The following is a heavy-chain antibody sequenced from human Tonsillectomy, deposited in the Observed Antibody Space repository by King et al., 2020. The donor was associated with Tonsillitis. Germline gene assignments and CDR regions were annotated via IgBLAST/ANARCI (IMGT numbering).Heavy chain of an antibody. V-gene: IGHV3-11*06. J-gene: IGHJ5*02. CDR3: AVETDSGPYSRGPSCLDP. CDR1: GFNFNDYY. CDR2: ISTSGTYT. Sequence: QLVQSGGALVKPGGSLRLSCAASGFNFNDYYMSWIRQAPGKGLEWVSFISTSGTYTEYGDSVKGRFTISRDNDKKSLFLQMNSLRVEDTAVYYCAVETDSGPYSRGPSCLDPWGQGTLVTVSS. D-gene: IGHD2-2*01.